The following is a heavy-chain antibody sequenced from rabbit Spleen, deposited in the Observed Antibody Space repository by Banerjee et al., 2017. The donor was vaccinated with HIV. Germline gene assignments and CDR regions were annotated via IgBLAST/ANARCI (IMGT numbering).Heavy chain of an antibody. J-gene: IGHJ6*01. CDR2: IYNAGGTT. CDR3: ARDTGSSFSSYGMDL. D-gene: IGHD8-1*01. Sequence: QEQLVESGGGLVQPGASLTLTCKVSGLDFSTSAVCWVRQAPGKGLEWIGCIYNAGGTTHYANWAKGRFTISKTSSTTVTLQMTSLTAADTATYFCARDTGSSFSSYGMDLWGQGTLVTVS. CDR1: GLDFSTSA. V-gene: IGHV1S47*01.